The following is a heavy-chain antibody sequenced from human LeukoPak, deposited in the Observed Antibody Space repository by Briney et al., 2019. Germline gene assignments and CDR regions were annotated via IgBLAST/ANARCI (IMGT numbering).Heavy chain of an antibody. CDR1: RFTFSSYW. J-gene: IGHJ1*01. CDR2: IKQDGSEK. V-gene: IGHV3-7*05. D-gene: IGHD2-15*01. CDR3: ARQRGGSAEYFQH. Sequence: GGSLRLSCAASRFTFSSYWMTWVRQAPGKGLEWVANIKQDGSEKYYVGSVKGRFTISRDNTKNLLYLQMNSLRAEDTAVYYCARQRGGSAEYFQHWGQGTLVTVSS.